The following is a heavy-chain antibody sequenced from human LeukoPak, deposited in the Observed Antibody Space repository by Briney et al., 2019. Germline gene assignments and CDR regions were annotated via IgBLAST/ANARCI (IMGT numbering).Heavy chain of an antibody. D-gene: IGHD6-19*01. V-gene: IGHV4-61*02. CDR3: AREGGIAVNDAFDI. CDR2: IYTSGST. J-gene: IGHJ3*02. Sequence: SQTLSLTCTVSGGSISSGSYYWSWIRQPAGKGLEWIGRIYTSGSTNYNPSLKSRVTISVDTSKNQFSLKLSSVTAADTAVYYCAREGGIAVNDAFDIWGQGTMVTVSS. CDR1: GGSISSGSYY.